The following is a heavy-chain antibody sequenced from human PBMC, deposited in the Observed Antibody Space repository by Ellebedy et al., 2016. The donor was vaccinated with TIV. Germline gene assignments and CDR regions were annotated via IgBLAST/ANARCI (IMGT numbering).Heavy chain of an antibody. V-gene: IGHV3-33*08. CDR1: GFTFSSYG. CDR2: IWYDGSNK. Sequence: GGSLRLSCAASGFTFSSYGMHWVRQAPGKGLEWVAVIWYDGSNKYYADSVKGRFTISRDNSKNTLYLQMNSLRAEDTAVYYCARDYGDYSYYYYYGMDVWGQGTTVTVSS. D-gene: IGHD4-17*01. CDR3: ARDYGDYSYYYYYGMDV. J-gene: IGHJ6*02.